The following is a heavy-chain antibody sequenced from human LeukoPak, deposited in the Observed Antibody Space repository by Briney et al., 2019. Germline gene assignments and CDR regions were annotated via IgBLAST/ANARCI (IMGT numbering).Heavy chain of an antibody. D-gene: IGHD2-2*01. J-gene: IGHJ6*03. V-gene: IGHV1-8*02. CDR1: GYTFTGYY. CDR3: ARGYPIQPPDYYYYYYMDV. CDR2: MNPNSGNT. Sequence: ASVKVSCKASGYTFTGYYMHWVRQAPGQGLEWMGWMNPNSGNTGYAQKFQGRVTMTRDTSISTAYMELSSLRSEDTAVYYCARGYPIQPPDYYYYYYMDVWGKGTTVTISS.